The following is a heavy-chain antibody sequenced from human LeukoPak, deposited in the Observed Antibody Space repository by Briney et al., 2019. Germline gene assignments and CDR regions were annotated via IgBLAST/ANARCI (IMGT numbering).Heavy chain of an antibody. CDR3: ARDQGDPLGSGWRDYYYGMDV. Sequence: SVKVSCKASGGTFSSYAISWVRQAPGQGLEWMGGIIPIFGTANYAQKFQGRVTITADESTSTAYMELSSLGSEDTAVYYCARDQGDPLGSGWRDYYYGMDVWGKGTTVTVSS. D-gene: IGHD6-19*01. J-gene: IGHJ6*04. V-gene: IGHV1-69*01. CDR2: IIPIFGTA. CDR1: GGTFSSYA.